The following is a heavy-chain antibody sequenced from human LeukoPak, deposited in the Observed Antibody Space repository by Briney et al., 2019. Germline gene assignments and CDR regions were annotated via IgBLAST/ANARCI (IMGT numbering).Heavy chain of an antibody. J-gene: IGHJ1*01. V-gene: IGHV4-4*02. CDR3: ARESGAFSPFGF. D-gene: IGHD1-26*01. CDR1: GGSILSTNW. CDR2: VHLSGAS. Sequence: SQTLSLTCAVSGGSILSTNWWSWVRQPPGRGLEWIGEVHLSGASNYNPSLKSRVNMSIDKSRNQLSLELTSVTAADTAMYYCARESGAFSPFGFWGQGTLVTVSS.